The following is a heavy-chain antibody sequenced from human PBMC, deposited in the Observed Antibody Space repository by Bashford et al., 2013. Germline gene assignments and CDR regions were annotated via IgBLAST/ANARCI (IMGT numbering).Heavy chain of an antibody. D-gene: IGHD3-10*01. CDR1: GYTFTDYC. Sequence: ASVKVSCKSSGYTFTDYCMHWVRQAPGQGLEWMGWINPNSGDTNYAQKFQGRVTMTRDTSISTVYMELSSLRSDDTAVYYCARGYYYGSGKRGIPDYWGQGTLVTVSS. V-gene: IGHV1-2*02. CDR3: ARGYYYGSGKRGIPDY. J-gene: IGHJ4*02. CDR2: INPNSGDT.